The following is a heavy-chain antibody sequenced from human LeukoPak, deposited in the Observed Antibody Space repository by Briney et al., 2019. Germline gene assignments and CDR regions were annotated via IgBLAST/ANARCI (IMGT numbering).Heavy chain of an antibody. CDR1: GFTFSSYG. D-gene: IGHD5-24*01. V-gene: IGHV3-33*01. CDR2: IWYDGSNK. Sequence: PGGSLRLSCAASGFTFSSYGMHWVRQAPGKGLEWVAVIWYDGSNKYYADSVKGRFTISRDNSKNTLYLQMNSLRAEDTAVYYCARNRRDGYSSYWFDPWGQGTLVTVSS. J-gene: IGHJ5*02. CDR3: ARNRRDGYSSYWFDP.